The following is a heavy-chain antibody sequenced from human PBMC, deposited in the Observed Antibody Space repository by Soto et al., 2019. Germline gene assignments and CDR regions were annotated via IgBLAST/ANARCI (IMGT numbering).Heavy chain of an antibody. D-gene: IGHD1-1*01. V-gene: IGHV1-69*12. Sequence: QVQLVQSGAEVTKPGSSVKVYCKASGGTFRSYAISWGRQAPGQGLEWMGGLIPVFGTANYAQKFQGRVTITADESTSTAHMELSSLRSEETAVDYCARDGNWNDGEGENAFDIWGQGTMGTVSS. CDR3: ARDGNWNDGEGENAFDI. J-gene: IGHJ3*02. CDR2: LIPVFGTA. CDR1: GGTFRSYA.